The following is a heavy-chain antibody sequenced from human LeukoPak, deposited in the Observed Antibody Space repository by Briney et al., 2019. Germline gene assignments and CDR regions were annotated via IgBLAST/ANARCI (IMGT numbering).Heavy chain of an antibody. D-gene: IGHD2-8*01. J-gene: IGHJ3*01. V-gene: IGHV3-7*01. CDR2: IREDGSEK. CDR3: ARKNGLDF. Sequence: GGSLRLSCAASGFTFSSYAMSWVRQAPGKGLEWVANIREDGSEKYYVDSVKGRFTISRDNAKNSLTLQMNSLRAEDTAVYYCARKNGLDFWGQGTMVIVSP. CDR1: GFTFSSYA.